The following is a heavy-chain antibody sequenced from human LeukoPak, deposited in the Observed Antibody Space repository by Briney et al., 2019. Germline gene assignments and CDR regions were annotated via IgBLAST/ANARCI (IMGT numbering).Heavy chain of an antibody. CDR3: ARSRARYYNSRGYYPDS. CDR1: GGSFSGYY. V-gene: IGHV4-34*01. D-gene: IGHD3-22*01. Sequence: PSETLSLTCAVYGGSFSGYYWSWIRQPPGKGLEWIGEINHSGSTNYNPSLKSRVTISVDTSKNQFSLKLSSVTAADTVVYYCARSRARYYNSRGYYPDSWGQGTLVTVSS. J-gene: IGHJ4*02. CDR2: INHSGST.